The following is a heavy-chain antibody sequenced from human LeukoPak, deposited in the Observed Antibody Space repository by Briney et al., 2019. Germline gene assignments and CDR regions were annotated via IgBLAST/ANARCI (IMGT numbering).Heavy chain of an antibody. CDR2: MSPNSGDT. J-gene: IGHJ4*02. V-gene: IGHV1-8*01. Sequence: ASVKLSCKASGYTFTTYDINWVRQATGQGLEWMGWMSPNSGDTGYAQKFQGRVTMTRDTSINTAYMELSSLTSEDTAVYFCARGVTAGADFWGQGTPVTVSS. CDR1: GYTFTTYD. D-gene: IGHD6-25*01. CDR3: ARGVTAGADF.